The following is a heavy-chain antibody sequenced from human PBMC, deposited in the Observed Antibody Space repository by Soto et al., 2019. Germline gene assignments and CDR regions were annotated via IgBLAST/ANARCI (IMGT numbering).Heavy chain of an antibody. D-gene: IGHD3-22*01. J-gene: IGHJ4*02. Sequence: GASVKVSCKASGFTFTSSAVQWVRQARGQRLEWIGWIVVGSGNTNYAQKFQERVTITRDTSASTAYMELSSLRSEDTAVYYCARGSGYYYWDDYWGQGTLVTVSS. CDR1: GFTFTSSA. V-gene: IGHV1-58*01. CDR3: ARGSGYYYWDDY. CDR2: IVVGSGNT.